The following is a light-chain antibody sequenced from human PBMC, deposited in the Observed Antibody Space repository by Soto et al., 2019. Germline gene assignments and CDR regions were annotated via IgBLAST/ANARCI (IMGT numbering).Light chain of an antibody. CDR3: QAWDSSTVV. CDR2: QDT. V-gene: IGLV3-1*01. CDR1: KLGDKY. Sequence: SSELTQPPSVSVSPGQTASITCSGVKLGDKYVCWYQQKPGQSPVLVIYQDTKRPSGIPERFSGSNSGNTATLTVSGTQAMDEADYYCQAWDSSTVVFGGGTKVTVL. J-gene: IGLJ2*01.